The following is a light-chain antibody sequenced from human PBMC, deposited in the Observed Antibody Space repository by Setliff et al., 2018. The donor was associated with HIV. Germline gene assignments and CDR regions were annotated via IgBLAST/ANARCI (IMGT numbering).Light chain of an antibody. J-gene: IGLJ1*01. CDR1: SSDVGGYNY. V-gene: IGLV2-11*01. Sequence: QSALTQPPSASGSPGQSVTLSCTGTSSDVGGYNYVSWYQQHPGKAPKLLIYDITKRPSGVPDRFSGLKSGNTASLTISGLQADNEADYYCCSYAGNYVFVFGGGTKVTVL. CDR2: DIT. CDR3: CSYAGNYVFV.